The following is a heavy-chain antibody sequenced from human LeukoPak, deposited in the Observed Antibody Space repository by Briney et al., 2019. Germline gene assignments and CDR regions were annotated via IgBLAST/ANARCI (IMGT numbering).Heavy chain of an antibody. CDR1: GYTSTGYY. V-gene: IGHV1-2*02. J-gene: IGHJ6*02. Sequence: GASVKVSCKASGYTSTGYYMHWVRQAPGQGLEWMGWINPNSGGTNYAQKFQGRVTMTRDTSISTAYMELSRLRSDDTAVYYCARGTLLIYYGMDVWGQGTTVTVSS. D-gene: IGHD3-16*01. CDR2: INPNSGGT. CDR3: ARGTLLIYYGMDV.